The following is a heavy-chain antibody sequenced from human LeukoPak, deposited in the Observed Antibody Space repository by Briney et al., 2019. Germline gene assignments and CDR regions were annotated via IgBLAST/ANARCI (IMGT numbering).Heavy chain of an antibody. CDR2: ISSSSSYI. CDR1: GFTFSSYS. D-gene: IGHD6-13*01. CDR3: ARDPFSSSWFRGWFDP. V-gene: IGHV3-21*01. J-gene: IGHJ5*02. Sequence: GGSLRLSCAASGFTFSSYSMNWVRQAPGKGLEWVSSISSSSSYIYYADSVKGRFTISRDNAKNSLYLQMNSLRAEDTAVYYCARDPFSSSWFRGWFDPWGQGTLVTVS.